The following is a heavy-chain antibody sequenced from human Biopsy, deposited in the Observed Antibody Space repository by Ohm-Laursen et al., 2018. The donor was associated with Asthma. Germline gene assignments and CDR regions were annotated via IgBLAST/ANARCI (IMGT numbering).Heavy chain of an antibody. Sequence: GASVKASCKSLGGTFNTYVIGWVRQAPGQGLEWMGGINSVFGTTTYPQKSQDRVTITADDSTSTVYMELSSLRSEDTAVYYCARKAGSCISRTCYSLDFWGQGTLVTVSS. CDR2: INSVFGTT. V-gene: IGHV1-69*13. D-gene: IGHD2-2*01. J-gene: IGHJ4*02. CDR3: ARKAGSCISRTCYSLDF. CDR1: GGTFNTYV.